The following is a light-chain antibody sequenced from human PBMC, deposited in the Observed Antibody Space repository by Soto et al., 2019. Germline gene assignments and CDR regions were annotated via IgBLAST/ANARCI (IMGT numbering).Light chain of an antibody. V-gene: IGKV3-20*01. CDR3: HQTYSSPPT. CDR1: QSVSSNF. CDR2: GAS. Sequence: VLAQSPGTLSLSPGERATLACRASQSVSSNFLAWYQHKVGQAPRLLMYGASIRAAGAPDRFTGGGSGTEFTLTISSLQPEDFATYYCHQTYSSPPTFGQGTRLDSK. J-gene: IGKJ5*01.